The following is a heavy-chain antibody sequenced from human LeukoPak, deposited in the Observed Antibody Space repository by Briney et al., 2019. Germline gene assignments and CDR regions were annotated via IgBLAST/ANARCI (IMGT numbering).Heavy chain of an antibody. D-gene: IGHD3-10*01. CDR1: GFTFSSYW. V-gene: IGHV3-74*01. CDR3: ARGVGGSGSYTAYYYYYYYGMDV. CDR2: INSDGSST. J-gene: IGHJ6*02. Sequence: GGSLRLSCAASGFTFSSYWMHWVRQAPGKGLVWVSRINSDGSSTRYAGCVEGRFTIYRDNAKNRLYLQMNSMRAEDTAVYYYARGVGGSGSYTAYYYYYYYGMDVWGQGTTVTVSS.